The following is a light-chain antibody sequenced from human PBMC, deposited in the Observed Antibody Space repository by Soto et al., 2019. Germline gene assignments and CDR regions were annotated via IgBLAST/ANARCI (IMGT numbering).Light chain of an antibody. J-gene: IGKJ4*01. CDR1: QSITTY. CDR3: QQIYSAPLT. Sequence: DIQMTQSPSSLSASVGDRVTITCRASQSITTYLNWYRQKPGEAPKLLIYAASSLQSGVPSRFSGSGSETEFTLSISSLQPEDFATYFCQQIYSAPLTFGRGTKADIK. V-gene: IGKV1-39*01. CDR2: AAS.